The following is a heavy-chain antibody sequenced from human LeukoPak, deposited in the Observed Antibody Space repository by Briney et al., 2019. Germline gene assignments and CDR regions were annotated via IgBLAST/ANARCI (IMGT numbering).Heavy chain of an antibody. Sequence: SETLSLTCTVSGGSISSYYWSWIRQPPGKGLEWIGYIYYSGSANYNPSLKSRVTISVDTSKNQFSLKLSSVTAADTAVYYCARVSHYDSSGYYLNYWGQGTLVTVSS. D-gene: IGHD3-22*01. CDR1: GGSISSYY. CDR3: ARVSHYDSSGYYLNY. V-gene: IGHV4-59*08. CDR2: IYYSGSA. J-gene: IGHJ4*02.